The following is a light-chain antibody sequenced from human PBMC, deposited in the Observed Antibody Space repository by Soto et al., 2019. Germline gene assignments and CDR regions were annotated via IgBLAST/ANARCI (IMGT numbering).Light chain of an antibody. CDR2: LGS. V-gene: IGKV2-28*01. CDR1: QSLLHDNGYNY. J-gene: IGKJ1*01. CDR3: MQALQTPPT. Sequence: DIVMTQSPLSLPVTPGEPASISCRSSQSLLHDNGYNYLDWYLQKPGQSPQLLIYLGSNRASGVPDRFIGSGSGSDFTLKISRVEAEDVGVYYCMQALQTPPTFGQGTKVEIK.